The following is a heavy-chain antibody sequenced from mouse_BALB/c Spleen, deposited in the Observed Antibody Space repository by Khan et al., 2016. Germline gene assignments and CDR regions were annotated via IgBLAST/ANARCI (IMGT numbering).Heavy chain of an antibody. D-gene: IGHD2-3*01. V-gene: IGHV11-2*02. CDR3: MRYDGYYWYVDV. CDR2: IYSAGSAI. Sequence: EVQLLETGGGLVQPGGSQGLSCEGSGFTFSGFWMSWVRQTPGKTLEWLGDIYSAGSAINYAPSLKDRFTIFRDNDKSTLYLQMSNVRSEDTATYFCMRYDGYYWYVDVWGAETTVTISS. J-gene: IGHJ1*01. CDR1: GFTFSGFW.